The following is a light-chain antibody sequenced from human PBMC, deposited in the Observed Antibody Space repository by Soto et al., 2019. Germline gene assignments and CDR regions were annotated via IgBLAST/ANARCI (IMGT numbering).Light chain of an antibody. J-gene: IGLJ3*02. CDR1: GSDIGAYNL. V-gene: IGLV2-14*03. CDR3: SSYTSSITLV. Sequence: QSALAQPPSASGSPGQSVTISCTGSGSDIGAYNLVSWYQQHPGKVPKLLIYDVTYRPSGVSNRFSGFKSGTTASLTISGLQAEDEAYYYCSSYTSSITLVFGGGTKLTVL. CDR2: DVT.